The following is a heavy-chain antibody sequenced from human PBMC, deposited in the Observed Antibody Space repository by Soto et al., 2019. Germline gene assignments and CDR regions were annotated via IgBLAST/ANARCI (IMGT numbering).Heavy chain of an antibody. J-gene: IGHJ4*02. CDR1: GYSFAGYW. CDR2: IDPSDSQT. Sequence: LKISCKGSGYSFAGYWITWVRQKPGKGLEWMGRIDPSDSQTYYSPSFRGHVTISVTKSITTVFLQWSSLRASDTAMYYCARQIYDSDTGPNFQYYFDSWGQGTPVTSPQ. V-gene: IGHV5-10-1*01. D-gene: IGHD3-22*01. CDR3: ARQIYDSDTGPNFQYYFDS.